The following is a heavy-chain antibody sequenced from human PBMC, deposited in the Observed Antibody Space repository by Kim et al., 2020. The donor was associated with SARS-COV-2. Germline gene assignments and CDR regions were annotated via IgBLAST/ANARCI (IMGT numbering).Heavy chain of an antibody. J-gene: IGHJ5*02. Sequence: LSLTCAASGFTFSNAWMSWVRQAPGKGLEWVGRIKSKTDGGTTDYAAPVKGRFTISRDDSKNTLYLQMNSLKTEDTAVYYCTTARGTVKPPAPWGQGTLVTVSS. V-gene: IGHV3-15*01. CDR1: GFTFSNAW. D-gene: IGHD4-17*01. CDR3: TTARGTVKPPAP. CDR2: IKSKTDGGTT.